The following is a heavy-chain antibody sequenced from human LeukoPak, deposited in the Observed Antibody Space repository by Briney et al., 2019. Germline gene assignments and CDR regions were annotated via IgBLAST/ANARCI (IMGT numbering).Heavy chain of an antibody. V-gene: IGHV3-23*01. CDR2: VSGSGDST. Sequence: GGSLRLSCAASGFTFSSYAMSWVRQAPGKGLEWVSGVSGSGDSTYYADSVKGRFTISRDNSKNTLYLQMNSLRAEDTAVYCCAKTLTMILVLRGGFDYWGQGALVTVSS. CDR1: GFTFSSYA. CDR3: AKTLTMILVLRGGFDY. J-gene: IGHJ4*02. D-gene: IGHD3-22*01.